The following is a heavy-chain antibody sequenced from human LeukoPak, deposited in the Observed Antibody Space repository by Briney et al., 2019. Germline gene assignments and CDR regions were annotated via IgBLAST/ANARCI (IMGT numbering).Heavy chain of an antibody. CDR3: ARVVYGGLDY. D-gene: IGHD4-23*01. Sequence: PSETLSLTCTVSGGSISSSSYYWGWIRQSPGKGLEWIGSVYYSGSTYYNPSLKSRVTISVDTSKNQFSLKLSSVTAADTAVYYCARVVYGGLDYWGQGTLVTVSS. J-gene: IGHJ4*02. CDR2: VYYSGST. CDR1: GGSISSSSYY. V-gene: IGHV4-39*07.